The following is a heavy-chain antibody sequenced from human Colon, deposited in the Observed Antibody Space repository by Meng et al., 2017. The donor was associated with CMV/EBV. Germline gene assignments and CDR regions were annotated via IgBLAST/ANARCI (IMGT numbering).Heavy chain of an antibody. CDR2: INTGGRSL. CDR1: YSFTGYS. J-gene: IGHJ4*02. D-gene: IGHD3-22*01. Sequence: YSFTGYSIHWVRQAPGQGLEWMGIINTGGRSLSYAQKFQGRVTMTRDTSTNTVYMELSTLRSEDTAVYYCAREGGPNSSGFYSFFDNWGQGTLVTVSS. V-gene: IGHV1-46*01. CDR3: AREGGPNSSGFYSFFDN.